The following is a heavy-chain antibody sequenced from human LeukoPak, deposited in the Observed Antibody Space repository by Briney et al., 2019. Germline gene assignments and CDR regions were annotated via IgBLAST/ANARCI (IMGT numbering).Heavy chain of an antibody. CDR3: AKGEGAYYYYGVDV. D-gene: IGHD1-26*01. V-gene: IGHV3-23*01. CDR2: ISGGGAST. J-gene: IGHJ6*02. CDR1: GFTFSDYA. Sequence: GGSLRLSCAASGFTFSDYAMTWVRQAPGKGLEWVSSISGGGASTYYADSVKGRFTISRDISKNTLYLQMSSLRAEDAAVYYCAKGEGAYYYYGVDVWGQGTTVTVSS.